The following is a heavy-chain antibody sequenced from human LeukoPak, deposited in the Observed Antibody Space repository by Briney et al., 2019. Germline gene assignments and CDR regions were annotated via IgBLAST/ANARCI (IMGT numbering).Heavy chain of an antibody. CDR1: GYTVTSYG. CDR3: ARVPFLHDYSNYFTARRSGYYYYYYMDV. CDR2: ISAYNGNT. V-gene: IGHV1-18*01. J-gene: IGHJ6*03. D-gene: IGHD4-11*01. Sequence: GASVKVSCKASGYTVTSYGISWVGQAPPQGLDWMGWISAYNGNTNYEHKSHGRLTMTTDTSTTTAYMELRSLRSDDTAVYYCARVPFLHDYSNYFTARRSGYYYYYYMDVWGKGTTVTVSS.